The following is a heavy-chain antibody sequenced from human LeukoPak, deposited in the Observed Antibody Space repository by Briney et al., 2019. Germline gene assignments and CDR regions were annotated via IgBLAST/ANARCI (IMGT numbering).Heavy chain of an antibody. Sequence: PSETLSLTCTVSGGSISSGGYYWSWIRQHPGKGLEWIGYIYYSGSTYYNPSLKGRVTISVDTSKNQFSLKLSSVTAADTAVYYCARGFTTGSSYYYYYMDVWGKGTTVTVSS. V-gene: IGHV4-31*03. CDR2: IYYSGST. CDR3: ARGFTTGSSYYYYYMDV. J-gene: IGHJ6*03. D-gene: IGHD4-17*01. CDR1: GGSISSGGYY.